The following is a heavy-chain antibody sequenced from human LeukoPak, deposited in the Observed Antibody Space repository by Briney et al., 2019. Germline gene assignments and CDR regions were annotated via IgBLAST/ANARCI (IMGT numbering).Heavy chain of an antibody. J-gene: IGHJ6*03. CDR2: IYYSGST. V-gene: IGHV4-31*03. D-gene: IGHD4-11*01. Sequence: SETLSLTCTVSGGSISSGGYYWSWIRQHPGKGLEWIGYIYYSGSTYFNPSLKSRVTISVDTSKNQFSLKLSSVTAADTAVYYCARETATVRTGYYYYYMDVWGKGTTVTVSS. CDR3: ARETATVRTGYYYYYMDV. CDR1: GGSISSGGYY.